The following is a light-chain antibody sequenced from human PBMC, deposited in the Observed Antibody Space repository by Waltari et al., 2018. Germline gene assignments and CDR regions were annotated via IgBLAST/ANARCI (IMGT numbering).Light chain of an antibody. Sequence: DIQLTQFPSSVSASVGDSVTITCRASQGISSLLAWYQQKPGKAPKLLIYAASSLQSGVPSRFSGSGSGTDFTLTINSLQPEDFATYYCQQSNSFPQTFGQGTKVEIK. CDR1: QGISSL. CDR2: AAS. V-gene: IGKV1-12*01. J-gene: IGKJ1*01. CDR3: QQSNSFPQT.